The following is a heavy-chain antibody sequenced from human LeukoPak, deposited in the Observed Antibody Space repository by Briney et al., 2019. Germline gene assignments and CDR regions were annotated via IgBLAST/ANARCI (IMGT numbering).Heavy chain of an antibody. CDR1: GYTFTSYG. D-gene: IGHD3-22*01. J-gene: IGHJ3*02. V-gene: IGHV1-18*01. Sequence: ASVKVSCKASGYTFTSYGISWVRQAPGQGLEWMGWISAYNGNTNYAQKLQGRVTMTTDKSTSTAYMELRRLRSDDTAVYYCARDKGGGHYYDSSGYYYSYAFDIWGQGTMVTVSS. CDR2: ISAYNGNT. CDR3: ARDKGGGHYYDSSGYYYSYAFDI.